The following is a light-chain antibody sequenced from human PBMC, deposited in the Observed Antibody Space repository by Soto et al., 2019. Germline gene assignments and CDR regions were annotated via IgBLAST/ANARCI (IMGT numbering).Light chain of an antibody. V-gene: IGKV3-20*01. CDR3: QQYGSSPVT. CDR2: GAS. J-gene: IGKJ1*01. Sequence: EIVLTQSPGTLSLSPGERATLSCRASQSVNSYYLSWYQQKPGQAPRLLIYGASSRATGIPDRFSGSVSGTDFTLTISRLEPEDFAVYYCQQYGSSPVTFGQGTKVEIK. CDR1: QSVNSYY.